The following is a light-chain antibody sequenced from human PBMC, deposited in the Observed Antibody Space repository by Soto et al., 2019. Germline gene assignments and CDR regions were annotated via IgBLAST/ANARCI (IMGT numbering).Light chain of an antibody. CDR2: GAS. J-gene: IGKJ5*01. Sequence: IGLTQSRGALSLAPGERTTLSCRASQSVSSSYLAWYQQKPGQAPRLLIYGASSRATGIPDRFSGSGSGTDFTLTISRLEPEDFAVYYCQQYGSSINFGQGTRLEIK. CDR1: QSVSSSY. CDR3: QQYGSSIN. V-gene: IGKV3-20*01.